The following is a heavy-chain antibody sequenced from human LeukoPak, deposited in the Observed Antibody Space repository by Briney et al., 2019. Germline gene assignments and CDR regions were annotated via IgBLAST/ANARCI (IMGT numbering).Heavy chain of an antibody. J-gene: IGHJ5*02. CDR3: ARGPYHMLTMPTWFDP. V-gene: IGHV3-64*01. CDR2: ISDSGHNT. D-gene: IGHD2-8*01. Sequence: GGSLRLSCAGSGFSFSTFAIHWVRQAPGKGLEYVSAISDSGHNTHYANSVRGRFTISRDNSKNIVFLQMDSLKVEDTAVYYCARGPYHMLTMPTWFDPRGQGTLVTVSS. CDR1: GFSFSTFA.